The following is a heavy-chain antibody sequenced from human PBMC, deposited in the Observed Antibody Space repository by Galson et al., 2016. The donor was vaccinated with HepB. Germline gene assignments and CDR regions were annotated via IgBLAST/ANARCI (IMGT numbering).Heavy chain of an antibody. CDR1: GDSISSSNW. Sequence: SETLSLTCSVSGDSISSSNWWNWVRQSPGKGLEWIGEIYKTGRTNYNPSLESRVTISIDKSKNQFSLNLNSVTAADTAVYYCVRLHLTSKFYYFGMDVWGHGTTVIVSS. J-gene: IGHJ6*02. CDR2: IYKTGRT. D-gene: IGHD2-2*01. CDR3: VRLHLTSKFYYFGMDV. V-gene: IGHV4-4*02.